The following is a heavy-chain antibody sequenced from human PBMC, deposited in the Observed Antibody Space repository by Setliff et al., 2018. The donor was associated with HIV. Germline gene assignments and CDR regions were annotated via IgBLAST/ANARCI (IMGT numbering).Heavy chain of an antibody. CDR2: ITPSDGNT. CDR3: ARDFGGRWTFDY. CDR1: GGTFSNYA. J-gene: IGHJ4*02. D-gene: IGHD3-10*01. Sequence: ASVKVSCKASGGTFSNYALSWVRQAPGQGLEWMGMITPSDGNTNYEQKFQGRVTMTRDTSTTTVYMELSSLTSEDTAIYYCARDFGGRWTFDYWGQGTLVTVSS. V-gene: IGHV1-46*01.